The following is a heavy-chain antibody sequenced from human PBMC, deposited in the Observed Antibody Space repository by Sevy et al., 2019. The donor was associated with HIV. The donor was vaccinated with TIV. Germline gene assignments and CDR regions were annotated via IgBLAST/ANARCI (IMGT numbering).Heavy chain of an antibody. CDR2: ISGSGGST. Sequence: GGSLRLACAASGFTFSSYAMRWVRQAPGKGLEWVSAISGSGGSTYYADSVKGRFTISRDNSKNTLYLQMNSLRAEDTAVYYCLGYCTNGVCYTYYYGMDVWGQGTTVTVSS. CDR3: LGYCTNGVCYTYYYGMDV. D-gene: IGHD2-8*01. J-gene: IGHJ6*02. CDR1: GFTFSSYA. V-gene: IGHV3-23*01.